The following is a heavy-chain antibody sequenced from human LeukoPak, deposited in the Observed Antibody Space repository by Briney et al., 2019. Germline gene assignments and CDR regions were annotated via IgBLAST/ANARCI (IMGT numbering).Heavy chain of an antibody. CDR3: ARSEGPSVAGRNDY. Sequence: GGSLRLSCAASGFTFSSYSMNWVRQAPGKGLEWVSSISGGSTYIYYADSMKGRFTISRDNAKNSLYLQMNSLRAEDTAVYYCARSEGPSVAGRNDYWGKGNLVTVSS. CDR2: ISGGSTYI. J-gene: IGHJ4*02. V-gene: IGHV3-21*01. CDR1: GFTFSSYS. D-gene: IGHD6-19*01.